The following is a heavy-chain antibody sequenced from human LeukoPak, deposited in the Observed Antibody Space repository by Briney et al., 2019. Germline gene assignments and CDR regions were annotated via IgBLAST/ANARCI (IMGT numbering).Heavy chain of an antibody. D-gene: IGHD3-22*01. CDR2: INPSGGST. V-gene: IGHV1-46*01. J-gene: IGHJ4*02. CDR3: ARDRKRVQQYETSGYFRRNDY. Sequence: ASVKVSCKASGYTFTSYYMHWVRQAPGQGLEWMGIINPSGGSTSYAQKFQGRVTMTRDMSTSTVYMELSRLRSDDTAVYFCARDRKRVQQYETSGYFRRNDYWGQGTLVTVSS. CDR1: GYTFTSYY.